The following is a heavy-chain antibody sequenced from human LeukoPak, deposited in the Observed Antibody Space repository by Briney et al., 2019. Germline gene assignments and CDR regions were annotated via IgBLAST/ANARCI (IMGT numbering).Heavy chain of an antibody. CDR3: ARAGYYDSSGGWFDP. Sequence: PSETLSLTCAVYGGSFSGYYWSWIRQPPGKGLEWIGEINHSGSTNYNPSLKSRVTISVDTSKNQFSPKLSSVTAADTAVYYCARAGYYDSSGGWFDPWGQGTLVTVSS. D-gene: IGHD3-22*01. CDR2: INHSGST. J-gene: IGHJ5*02. CDR1: GGSFSGYY. V-gene: IGHV4-34*01.